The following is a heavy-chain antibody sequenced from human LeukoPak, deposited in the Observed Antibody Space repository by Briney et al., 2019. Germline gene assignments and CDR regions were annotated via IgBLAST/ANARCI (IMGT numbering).Heavy chain of an antibody. CDR2: ISYDGSKR. Sequence: GGSLRLSCAASGFTFSSYGMRWVRQAPGKGLGWVAVISYDGSKRYYADSVKGRFTISRDNSKNTLYLQMNSLRAEDTAVYYCAKDRLGVVVKRFDPWGRGTLVTVSS. D-gene: IGHD3-22*01. V-gene: IGHV3-30*18. J-gene: IGHJ2*01. CDR1: GFTFSSYG. CDR3: AKDRLGVVVKRFDP.